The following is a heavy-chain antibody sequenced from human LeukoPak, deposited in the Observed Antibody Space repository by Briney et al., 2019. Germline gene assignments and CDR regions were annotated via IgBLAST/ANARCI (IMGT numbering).Heavy chain of an antibody. D-gene: IGHD3-16*01. V-gene: IGHV3-48*01. CDR1: GFTFSSYS. J-gene: IGHJ4*02. CDR2: ISSSSSTI. Sequence: GGSLRLSCAASGFTFSSYSMNWVRQAPGKGLEWVSYISSSSSTIYYADSVKGRFTISRDNAKNSLYLQMNSLRADDTAVYSCARDLPWGSYTSWGQGTLVTVSS. CDR3: ARDLPWGSYTS.